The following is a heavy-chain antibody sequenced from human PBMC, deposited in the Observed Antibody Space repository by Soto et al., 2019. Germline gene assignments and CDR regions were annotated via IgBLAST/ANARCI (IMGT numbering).Heavy chain of an antibody. CDR1: GGSVSSGSFY. CDR3: AASAPPATNYYYAMDV. CDR2: FYDSGST. D-gene: IGHD5-12*01. J-gene: IGHJ6*02. V-gene: IGHV4-61*01. Sequence: KLPETLSLTCTVSGGSVSSGSFYWSWIRRPPGKGLEWIGYFYDSGSTNYNPSLRSRVTMSVDTSKNQFPLKLSSVTAADTAVYYCAASAPPATNYYYAMDVWGQGTTVTVSS.